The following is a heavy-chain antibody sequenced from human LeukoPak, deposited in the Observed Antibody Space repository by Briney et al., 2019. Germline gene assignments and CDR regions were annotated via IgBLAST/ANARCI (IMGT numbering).Heavy chain of an antibody. J-gene: IGHJ4*02. CDR1: GGSISSSNW. Sequence: PSETLSLTCAVSGGSISSSNWWSWVRQPPGKGLEWIGEIYHSGSTNYNPSLKSRVTISVDKSKNQFSLKLSSVTAADTAVYYCARTEYYDILSPGSPFDYWGQGTLVTVSS. V-gene: IGHV4-4*02. CDR3: ARTEYYDILSPGSPFDY. D-gene: IGHD3-9*01. CDR2: IYHSGST.